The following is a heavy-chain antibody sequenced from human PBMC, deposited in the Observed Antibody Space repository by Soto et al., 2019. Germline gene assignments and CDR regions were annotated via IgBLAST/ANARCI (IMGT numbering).Heavy chain of an antibody. D-gene: IGHD5-12*01. Sequence: QVQLVQSGAEVKEPGASVTVSCRASGDRFTDYYMHLVRQAPGQGLEWMGWINPNSGVTKYAQKFQGWVTMTRDTSIRTVYMQLSRLGFDDTAIYYCARESGGATATLDYYYFYMDVWGTGTTVTVSS. CDR1: GDRFTDYY. CDR2: INPNSGVT. CDR3: ARESGGATATLDYYYFYMDV. J-gene: IGHJ6*03. V-gene: IGHV1-2*04.